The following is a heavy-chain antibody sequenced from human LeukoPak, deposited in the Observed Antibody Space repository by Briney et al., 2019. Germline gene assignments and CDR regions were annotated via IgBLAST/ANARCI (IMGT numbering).Heavy chain of an antibody. Sequence: ASVNVSCTSSGSTFTSYYMHWVRQPHPQGMEWMGIINTSGSSSSYAQKCQGRVTMTRDTSTSTVYMELSSLRSEDTAVYYCARESADAYYYYMDVWGKGTTVNVSS. CDR2: INTSGSSS. V-gene: IGHV1-46*01. J-gene: IGHJ6*03. CDR3: ARESADAYYYYMDV. CDR1: GSTFTSYY.